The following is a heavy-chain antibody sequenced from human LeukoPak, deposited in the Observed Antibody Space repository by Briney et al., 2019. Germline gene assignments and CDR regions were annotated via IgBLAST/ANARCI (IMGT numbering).Heavy chain of an antibody. V-gene: IGHV1-8*02. D-gene: IGHD3-22*01. CDR3: ARCRDYYDSSGYYDFDY. CDR1: GYTFTSYD. J-gene: IGHJ4*02. CDR2: MNPNSGNT. Sequence: ASVKVSCEASGYTFTSYDINWVRQATGQGLEWMGWMNPNSGNTGYAQKFQGRVTMTRDMSTSTVYMELSSLRSEDTAVYYCARCRDYYDSSGYYDFDYWGQGTLVTVSS.